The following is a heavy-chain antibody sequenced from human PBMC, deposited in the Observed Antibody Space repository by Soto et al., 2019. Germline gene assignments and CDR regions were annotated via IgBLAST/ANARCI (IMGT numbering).Heavy chain of an antibody. CDR3: ARALEWLRFGWMTFDY. J-gene: IGHJ4*02. Sequence: SVKVSCKASGYTFTSYDINWVRQAPGQGLEWMGGIIPIFGTANYAQKFQGRVTITADESTSTAYMELSSLRSEDTAVYYCARALEWLRFGWMTFDYWGQGTLVTVSS. D-gene: IGHD5-12*01. CDR2: IIPIFGTA. CDR1: GYTFTSYD. V-gene: IGHV1-69*13.